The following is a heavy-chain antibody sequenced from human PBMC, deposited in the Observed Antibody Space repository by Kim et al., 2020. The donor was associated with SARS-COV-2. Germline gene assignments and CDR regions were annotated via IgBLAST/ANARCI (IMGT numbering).Heavy chain of an antibody. CDR3: ARDNPTVGTFYYYGMDV. Sequence: ASVKVSCESSGYPLTDYYLHWVRQAPGQGLEWMGRINPHTGVTYYARKFQGRVTMDRDTSVNKAYMELYGLTFDDTAVYYCARDNPTVGTFYYYGMDVWGQGTTVTVSS. V-gene: IGHV1-2*06. J-gene: IGHJ6*02. D-gene: IGHD4-4*01. CDR2: INPHTGVT. CDR1: GYPLTDYY.